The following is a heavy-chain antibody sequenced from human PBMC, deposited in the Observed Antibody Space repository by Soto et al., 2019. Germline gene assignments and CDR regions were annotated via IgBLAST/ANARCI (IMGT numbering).Heavy chain of an antibody. CDR1: SGSISSSNW. D-gene: IGHD2-15*01. CDR2: IYHSGST. J-gene: IGHJ5*02. CDR3: ARQVVAATGRWFDP. Sequence: QVQLQESGPGLVKPSGTLSLTCAVSSGSISSSNWWSWVRQPPGKGLGWSGEIYHSGSTNYNPSLKSRVTISVDKSKNQFSLKLSSVTAADTAVYYCARQVVAATGRWFDPWGQGTLVTVSS. V-gene: IGHV4-4*02.